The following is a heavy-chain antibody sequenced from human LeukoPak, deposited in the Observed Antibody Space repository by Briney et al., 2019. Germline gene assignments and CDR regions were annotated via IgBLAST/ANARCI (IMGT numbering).Heavy chain of an antibody. J-gene: IGHJ4*02. D-gene: IGHD6-6*01. CDR1: GYTFTSYY. Sequence: ASVKVSCKASGYTFTSYYMHWVRQAPGQGLEWMGIINPSGGSTSYAQKFQGRVTMTRDMSASTVYMELSSLRSEDTAVYYCARDLGIAARPFDYWGQGTLVTVSS. V-gene: IGHV1-46*01. CDR3: ARDLGIAARPFDY. CDR2: INPSGGST.